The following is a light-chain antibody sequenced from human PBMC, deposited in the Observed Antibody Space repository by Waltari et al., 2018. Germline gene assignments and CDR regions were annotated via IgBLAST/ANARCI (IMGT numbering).Light chain of an antibody. CDR3: QQYSSNPPYT. CDR2: KAS. Sequence: DIQMTQSPSTLSASVGDRVTITCRASQSIRTCLAWYQQKPGKAPKLPIYKASSLESGVPSRFRGSGSGTEFTLTISSLQPDDLATYYCQQYSSNPPYTFGQGTKLQIK. CDR1: QSIRTC. J-gene: IGKJ2*01. V-gene: IGKV1-5*03.